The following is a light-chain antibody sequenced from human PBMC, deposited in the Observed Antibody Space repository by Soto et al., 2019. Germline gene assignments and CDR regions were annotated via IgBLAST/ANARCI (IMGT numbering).Light chain of an antibody. CDR3: QQYIRWPLT. J-gene: IGKJ4*01. Sequence: EIVMTQSPATLSVSPGERATLSCRASQSVYNNLAWYQQKPGQAPSLLIYGASTRATGTPARFSGSGSGTEFTLTISSLQSEDYAVYFCQQYIRWPLTFGGGTKVDIK. CDR1: QSVYNN. V-gene: IGKV3-15*01. CDR2: GAS.